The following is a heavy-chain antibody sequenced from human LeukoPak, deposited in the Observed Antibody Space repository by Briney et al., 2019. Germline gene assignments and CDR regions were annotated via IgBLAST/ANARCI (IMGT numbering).Heavy chain of an antibody. V-gene: IGHV3-66*01. CDR3: ARVARHPASFDY. Sequence: GGSLRLSCSASGFTVSSNYMNWVRQAPGKGLEWVSVIYGDYIDNTYYADSVKGRFTISRDNAKNSLYLQMNSLRAEDTAVYYCARVARHPASFDYWGQGTLVTVSS. D-gene: IGHD2-2*01. CDR2: IYGDYIDNT. J-gene: IGHJ4*02. CDR1: GFTVSSNY.